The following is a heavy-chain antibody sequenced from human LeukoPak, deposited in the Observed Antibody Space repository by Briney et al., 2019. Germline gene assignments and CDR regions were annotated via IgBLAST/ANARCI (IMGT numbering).Heavy chain of an antibody. Sequence: KSSETLSLTCTVSGGSISSYYWSWIRQPPGKGLEWIGYIYYSGSTNYNPSLKSRVTISVDTSKNQFSLKLSSVTAADTAVYYCASGRRGDYYYYGMDVWGQGTTVTVSS. J-gene: IGHJ6*02. CDR3: ASGRRGDYYYYGMDV. CDR1: GGSISSYY. CDR2: IYYSGST. D-gene: IGHD5-12*01. V-gene: IGHV4-59*01.